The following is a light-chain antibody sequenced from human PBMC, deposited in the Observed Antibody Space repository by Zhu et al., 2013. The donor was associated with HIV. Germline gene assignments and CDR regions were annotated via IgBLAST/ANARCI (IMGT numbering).Light chain of an antibody. V-gene: IGKV1-5*03. CDR1: QSISNW. Sequence: DIQMTQSPSTLSASVGDRVTITCRTSQSISNWLAWYQQKPGKAPKLLIYKASTLGSGVPSRFSGSGSGTEFTLAISSLQPDDFATYYCQQYNSYWGTFGQGTKVEIK. CDR3: QQYNSYWGT. CDR2: KAS. J-gene: IGKJ1*01.